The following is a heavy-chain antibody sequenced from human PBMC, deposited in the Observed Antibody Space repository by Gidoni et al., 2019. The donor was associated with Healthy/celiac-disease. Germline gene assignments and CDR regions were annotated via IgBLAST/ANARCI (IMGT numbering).Heavy chain of an antibody. CDR2: IYYSGST. CDR1: GGSISSYY. V-gene: IGHV4-59*01. D-gene: IGHD7-27*01. J-gene: IGHJ4*02. Sequence: QVQLQESGPGLVKPSETLSLTCTVSGGSISSYYWSWIRQPPGKGLEWIGYIYYSGSTNYNPSLKSRVTISVDTSKNQFSLKLSSVTAADTAVYYCARGEPDRNWGSPRNGFDYWGQGTLVTVSS. CDR3: ARGEPDRNWGSPRNGFDY.